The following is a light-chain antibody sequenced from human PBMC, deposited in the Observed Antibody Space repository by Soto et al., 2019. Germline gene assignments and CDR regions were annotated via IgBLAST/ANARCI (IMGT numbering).Light chain of an antibody. CDR2: DAS. CDR1: QSVSNY. CDR3: QQRRNWPIT. Sequence: EIVLTQSPATLSLSPGDRATLSCRASQSVSNYVDWYQQKRGQAPRLLIYDASNRATGIPVRISGSGSGTDFTLTISSREPEDFAVYYCQQRRNWPITFGQGTRLEIK. V-gene: IGKV3-11*01. J-gene: IGKJ5*01.